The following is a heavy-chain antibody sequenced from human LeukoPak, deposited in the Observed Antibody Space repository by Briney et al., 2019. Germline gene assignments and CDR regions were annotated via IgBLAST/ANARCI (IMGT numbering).Heavy chain of an antibody. CDR1: GYDFSDFY. D-gene: IGHD3-3*01. V-gene: IGHV1-2*02. J-gene: IGHJ5*02. Sequence: ASVEVSCKASGYDFSDFYFNWVRQAPGQGLEWMGWINPHSGATNYAQKFQGRLTMAASFNTASMELSRLRSDDTAVYYCSTGSVTHTRDPWGQGTLVTVSS. CDR2: INPHSGAT. CDR3: STGSVTHTRDP.